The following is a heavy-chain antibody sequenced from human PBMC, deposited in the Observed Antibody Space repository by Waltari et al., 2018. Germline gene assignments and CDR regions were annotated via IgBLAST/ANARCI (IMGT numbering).Heavy chain of an antibody. CDR1: GYTFTSYY. V-gene: IGHV1-46*01. J-gene: IGHJ4*02. CDR2: SNPSGGST. CDR3: ARARVAGTVPRFDY. Sequence: QVQLVQSGAEVKKPGASVKVSCKASGYTFTSYYMHWVRQAPGQGLEWMGISNPSGGSTSYAQKFQGRGTMTRDTSISTAYMELSRLRSDDTAVYYCARARVAGTVPRFDYWGQGTLVTVSS. D-gene: IGHD6-19*01.